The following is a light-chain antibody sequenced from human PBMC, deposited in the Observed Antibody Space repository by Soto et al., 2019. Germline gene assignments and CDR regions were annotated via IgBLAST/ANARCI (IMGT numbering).Light chain of an antibody. Sequence: EIVLTQSPGTLSLSPWERSTLSFISSQIVSSSYLAWYQQKPGQAPRLLIYGASSRATGIPDRFSGSGSGTDFTLTISSLQPEDFATYYCQQSYSTPRGTFGQGTKVDIK. J-gene: IGKJ1*01. CDR3: QQSYSTPRGT. CDR1: QIVSSSY. V-gene: IGKV3-20*01. CDR2: GAS.